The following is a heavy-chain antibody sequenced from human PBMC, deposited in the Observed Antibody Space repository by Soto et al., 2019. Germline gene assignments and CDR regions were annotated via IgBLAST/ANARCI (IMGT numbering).Heavy chain of an antibody. Sequence: QVQLVQSGAEVKKPGSSVKVSCKASGGTFSSYTISWVRQAPGQGLEWMGRIIPFLGIANYAQKFQGRVTITADKSTSTAYMELSSLRSEDTAVYYCALDANYYDSSGLDYWGQGTLVTVSS. CDR3: ALDANYYDSSGLDY. V-gene: IGHV1-69*02. CDR1: GGTFSSYT. D-gene: IGHD3-22*01. J-gene: IGHJ4*02. CDR2: IIPFLGIA.